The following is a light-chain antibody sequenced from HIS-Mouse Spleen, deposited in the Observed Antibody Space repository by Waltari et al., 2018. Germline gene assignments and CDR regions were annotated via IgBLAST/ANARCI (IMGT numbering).Light chain of an antibody. J-gene: IGLJ1*01. CDR3: SSYTSSSTV. V-gene: IGLV2-18*02. CDR2: ELS. CDR1: SSDVGSYNR. Sequence: QSALTQPPSVSGSPGPSVTISCPGPSSDVGSYNRFSWYQQPPGTAPKLMIYELSNRPSGVPDRFSGSKSGNTASLTISGLQAEDEADYYCSSYTSSSTVFGTGTKVTVL.